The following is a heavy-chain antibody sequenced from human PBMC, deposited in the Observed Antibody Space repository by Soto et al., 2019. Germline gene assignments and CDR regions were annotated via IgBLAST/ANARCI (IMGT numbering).Heavy chain of an antibody. Sequence: GSLLPACAASGFTFSSYWMHWVRQAPGKGLVWVSRINSDGSSTSYADSVKGRFTISRDNAKNTLYLQMNSLRAEDTDVYYCARGCIAARPAWFDPWGQGTLVTVSS. D-gene: IGHD6-6*01. CDR1: GFTFSSYW. CDR2: INSDGSST. J-gene: IGHJ5*02. V-gene: IGHV3-74*01. CDR3: ARGCIAARPAWFDP.